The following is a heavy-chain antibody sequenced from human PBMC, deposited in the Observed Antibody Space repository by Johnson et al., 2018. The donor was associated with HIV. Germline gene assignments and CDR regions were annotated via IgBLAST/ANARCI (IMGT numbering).Heavy chain of an antibody. J-gene: IGHJ3*02. CDR2: IYTDDSI. V-gene: IGHV3-66*01. CDR1: GFTVSSNY. CDR3: AGGVAVAFDI. Sequence: VQLVESGGGLVQPGGSLRLSCTASGFTVSSNYMSWVRQAPGKGLEWVSVIYTDDSIYYADSVKGRFTISRDNSKNTLYLQMNSLRAEDTAVYYCAGGVAVAFDIWGPGTMVTVSS. D-gene: IGHD6-19*01.